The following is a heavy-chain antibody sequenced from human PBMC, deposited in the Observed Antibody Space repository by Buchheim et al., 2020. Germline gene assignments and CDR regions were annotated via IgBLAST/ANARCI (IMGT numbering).Heavy chain of an antibody. CDR1: GFRFSSYN. V-gene: IGHV3-30-3*01. Sequence: QVHLVESGGGVVQPDRSLRLSCTASGFRFSSYNMHWVRQAPGKGLEWMSFILNDGTKKTYADSGKGRFTISRDNPKNTLFLQMNSLRADDTAVYYCARGLTYDDSSGFYYSESFDSWGQGTL. J-gene: IGHJ4*02. CDR2: ILNDGTKK. CDR3: ARGLTYDDSSGFYYSESFDS. D-gene: IGHD3-22*01.